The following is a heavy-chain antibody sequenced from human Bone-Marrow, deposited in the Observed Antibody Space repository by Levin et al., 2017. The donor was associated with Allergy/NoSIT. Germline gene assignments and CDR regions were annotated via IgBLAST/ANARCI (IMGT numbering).Heavy chain of an antibody. CDR2: IYYSGST. J-gene: IGHJ6*03. D-gene: IGHD6-19*01. Sequence: PSETLSLTCTVSGGSISSYYWSWIRQPPGKGLEWIGYIYYSGSTNYNPSLKSRVTISVDTSKNQFSLKLSSVTAADTAVYYCARMRIAVAGYYYMDVWGKGTTVTVSS. V-gene: IGHV4-59*01. CDR3: ARMRIAVAGYYYMDV. CDR1: GGSISSYY.